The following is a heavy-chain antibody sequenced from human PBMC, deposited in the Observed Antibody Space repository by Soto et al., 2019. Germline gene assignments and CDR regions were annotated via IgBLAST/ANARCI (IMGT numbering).Heavy chain of an antibody. CDR2: IYHSGST. J-gene: IGHJ6*02. D-gene: IGHD6-6*01. CDR3: ARARSSSFYYYYGMDV. Sequence: SGTLSLTRPVSGGSLNTFYWSWVRQPPGKGLEWIGYIYHSGSTYYNPSLKSRVTISVDRSKNQFSLKLSSVTAADTAVYYCARARSSSFYYYYGMDVWGQGTTVTVSS. V-gene: IGHV4-59*12. CDR1: GGSLNTFY.